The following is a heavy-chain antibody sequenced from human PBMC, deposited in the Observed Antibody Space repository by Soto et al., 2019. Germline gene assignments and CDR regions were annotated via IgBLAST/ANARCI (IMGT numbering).Heavy chain of an antibody. Sequence: PSETLSLTCTVSGGSISSFGYYWSWIRQHPGKGLEWIGYIYNSGTTYYNPSLKSRITISIDTSKNQFSLKLNSVTAADTAVYYCARVHVITIFGVATSYYFDYWGQGTLVTVSS. V-gene: IGHV4-31*03. CDR3: ARVHVITIFGVATSYYFDY. CDR2: IYNSGTT. D-gene: IGHD3-3*01. CDR1: GGSISSFGYY. J-gene: IGHJ4*02.